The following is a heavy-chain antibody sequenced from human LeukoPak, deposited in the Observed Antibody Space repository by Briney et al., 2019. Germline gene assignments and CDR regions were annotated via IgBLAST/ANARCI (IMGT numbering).Heavy chain of an antibody. J-gene: IGHJ4*02. V-gene: IGHV1-69*05. CDR1: GGTFSSYA. CDR3: ARGGNSGTFDY. Sequence: SVKVSCKASGGTFSSYAISWVRQAPGQGLEWMGGISPISGTANYAQKFQGRVTITTDESTSTAYMELSSLRSEETAVYYCARGGNSGTFDYWGQGTLVTVSS. D-gene: IGHD4-23*01. CDR2: ISPISGTA.